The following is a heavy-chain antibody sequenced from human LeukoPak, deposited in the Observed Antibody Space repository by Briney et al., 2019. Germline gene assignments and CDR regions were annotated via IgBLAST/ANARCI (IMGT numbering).Heavy chain of an antibody. CDR2: ISGSGGST. D-gene: IGHD3-10*02. J-gene: IGHJ6*04. CDR3: AELGITMIGGV. V-gene: IGHV3-23*01. CDR1: GFTFSSYA. Sequence: PGGSLRLSCAVSGFTFSSYAMNWVRQAPGKGLEWVSAISGSGGSTYYADSVKGRFTISRDKSKNTLYLQMNSLRAEDTAVYCCAELGITMIGGVWGKGTTVTISS.